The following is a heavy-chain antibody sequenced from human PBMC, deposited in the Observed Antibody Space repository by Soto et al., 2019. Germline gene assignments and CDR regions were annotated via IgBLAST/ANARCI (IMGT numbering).Heavy chain of an antibody. CDR1: GYTFTNYA. Sequence: ASVKVSCKAFGYTFTNYAIDWVRQAPGQRLEWMGWINAGNGNTKYSQKFLGRVTITRDTSASTAYMELSSLRSEDTAVYYCARDMGFGLSDYWGQGILVTVSS. D-gene: IGHD3-10*01. CDR2: INAGNGNT. CDR3: ARDMGFGLSDY. J-gene: IGHJ4*02. V-gene: IGHV1-3*01.